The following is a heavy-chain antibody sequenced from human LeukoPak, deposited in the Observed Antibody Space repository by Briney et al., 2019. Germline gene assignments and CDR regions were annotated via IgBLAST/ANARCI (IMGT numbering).Heavy chain of an antibody. V-gene: IGHV1-2*06. Sequence: ASVKVSCKASGYTFTGYYMHWVRQAPGQGLEWMGRINPNSGGTNYAQKFQGRVTMTRDTSTSTVYMELSSLRSEDTAVYYCARGSPAYGSRSVPPNYYYYMDVWGKGTTVTVSS. CDR2: INPNSGGT. J-gene: IGHJ6*03. CDR3: ARGSPAYGSRSVPPNYYYYMDV. D-gene: IGHD3-10*01. CDR1: GYTFTGYY.